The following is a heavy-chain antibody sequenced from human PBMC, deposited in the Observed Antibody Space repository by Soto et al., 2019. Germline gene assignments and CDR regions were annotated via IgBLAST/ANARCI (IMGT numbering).Heavy chain of an antibody. D-gene: IGHD3-9*01. CDR3: ARQEIKGFYDILTGYSPGLDY. CDR1: GGSISSSSYY. CDR2: IYYSGST. J-gene: IGHJ4*02. V-gene: IGHV4-39*01. Sequence: QLQLQESGPGLVKPSETLSLTCTVSGGSISSSSYYWGWIRQPPGKGLEWIGSIYYSGSTYYNPSLKRRVPISVDTSKNQFSLKMSSVTAADTDVYYCARQEIKGFYDILTGYSPGLDYWGQGTLVTVSS.